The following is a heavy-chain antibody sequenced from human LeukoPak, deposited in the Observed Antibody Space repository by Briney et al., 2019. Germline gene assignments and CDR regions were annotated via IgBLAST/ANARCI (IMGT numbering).Heavy chain of an antibody. CDR2: IYTSGST. V-gene: IGHV4-4*07. Sequence: SETLSLTCTVSGDSISGYCWSWIRQPAGKGLEWIGRIYTSGSTNYNPSLKSRLTMSVDTSKNQFSLRLSSVTAADTAVYYCARERYCGGGSCYSNLLDSWGQGTLVTVSS. J-gene: IGHJ4*02. CDR1: GDSISGYC. CDR3: ARERYCGGGSCYSNLLDS. D-gene: IGHD2-15*01.